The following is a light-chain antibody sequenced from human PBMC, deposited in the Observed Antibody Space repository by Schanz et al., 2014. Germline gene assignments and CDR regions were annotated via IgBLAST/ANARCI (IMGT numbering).Light chain of an antibody. J-gene: IGLJ3*02. CDR3: QSYDSSLSASGWV. CDR1: SSDVGGYNY. V-gene: IGLV2-8*01. CDR2: EDT. Sequence: QSALTQPPSASGSPGQSVTISCTGTSSDVGGYNYVSWYQQHPGKTPKLMIYEDTKRPSGVPDRFSGSKSDTSASLAITGLQAEDEADYYCQSYDSSLSASGWVFGGGTKLTVL.